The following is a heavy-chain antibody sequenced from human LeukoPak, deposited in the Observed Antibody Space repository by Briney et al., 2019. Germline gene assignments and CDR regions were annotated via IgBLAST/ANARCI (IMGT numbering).Heavy chain of an antibody. CDR3: ARDLNSNNSNPGWFDP. CDR1: GFTFTTYG. D-gene: IGHD4-11*01. CDR2: IWHDGNRQ. Sequence: GGSLRLSCAASGFTFTTYGIHFVRQAPGKGLEWGALIWHDGNRQYYADSVKGRFTISRDDSKNTVSLQMNSLRAEDTAIYYCARDLNSNNSNPGWFDPWGQGTLVTVSS. V-gene: IGHV3-33*01. J-gene: IGHJ5*02.